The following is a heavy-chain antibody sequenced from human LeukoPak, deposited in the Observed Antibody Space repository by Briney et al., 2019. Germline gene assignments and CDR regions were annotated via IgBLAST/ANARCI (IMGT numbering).Heavy chain of an antibody. V-gene: IGHV3-9*01. Sequence: GGSLRLSCAASGFTFDDYAMHWVRQAPGKGLEWVSGISWNSGSIGYADSVKGRFTISRDNAKNSLYLQMNSLRAEDTALYYCAKDMRYSGYDYGDDAFDIWGQGTMVTVSS. CDR1: GFTFDDYA. CDR2: ISWNSGSI. D-gene: IGHD5-12*01. CDR3: AKDMRYSGYDYGDDAFDI. J-gene: IGHJ3*02.